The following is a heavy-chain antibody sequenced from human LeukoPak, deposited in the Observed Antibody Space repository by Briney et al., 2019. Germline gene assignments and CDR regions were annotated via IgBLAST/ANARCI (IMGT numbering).Heavy chain of an antibody. Sequence: ASVKVSCKASGYTFTSYGISWVRQAPGQGLEWMGWISAYNGNTNYAQKLQGRVTMTTDTSTSTAYMELRSLRSDDTAVYYCVRDGHIVVVTARYYYMDVWGKGTTVTVSS. CDR1: GYTFTSYG. J-gene: IGHJ6*03. CDR2: ISAYNGNT. V-gene: IGHV1-18*01. CDR3: VRDGHIVVVTARYYYMDV. D-gene: IGHD2-21*02.